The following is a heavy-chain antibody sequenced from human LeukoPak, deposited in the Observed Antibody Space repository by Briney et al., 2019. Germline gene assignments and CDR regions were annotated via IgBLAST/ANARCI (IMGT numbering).Heavy chain of an antibody. J-gene: IGHJ4*02. D-gene: IGHD7-27*01. CDR1: GFTFSDYY. CDR3: AKVVGRGSGDPD. CDR2: ISGSASYT. V-gene: IGHV3-11*05. Sequence: GGSLRLSCAASGFTFSDYYMSWIRQAPGKGLEWVSYISGSASYTNYADSVKGRFTISRDNAKNSLYLQMNSLRAEDTAVYYCAKVVGRGSGDPDWGQGTLVTVSS.